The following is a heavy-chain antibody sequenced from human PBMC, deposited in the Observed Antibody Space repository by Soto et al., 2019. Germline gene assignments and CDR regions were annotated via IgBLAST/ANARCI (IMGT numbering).Heavy chain of an antibody. V-gene: IGHV3-48*02. Sequence: EVQLVESGGDLVQREGSLRLSCVASGFTFSVYSMNWVRQAPGKGLEWFSYITSDTKTIKYADSVKGRFTISRDNAKNSVYLQMNSLRDEDTAVYYCARSVEGHFYYWGQGTVVTVSS. CDR2: ITSDTKTI. D-gene: IGHD6-19*01. CDR1: GFTFSVYS. CDR3: ARSVEGHFYY. J-gene: IGHJ4*02.